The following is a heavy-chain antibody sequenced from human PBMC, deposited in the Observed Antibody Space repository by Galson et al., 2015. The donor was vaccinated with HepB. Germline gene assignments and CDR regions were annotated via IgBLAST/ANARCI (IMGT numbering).Heavy chain of an antibody. J-gene: IGHJ4*02. CDR3: AGNYGYCSGGSCYLTENDY. V-gene: IGHV4-39*07. CDR2: FYNSVNT. CDR1: GGSISSSNYY. D-gene: IGHD2-15*01. Sequence: LSLTCTVSGGSISSSNYYWDWIRQPPGKGLEWIGSFYNSVNTYHNPSLKSRVTISVDTSTNQFSLKLTSVTAADTAVYYCAGNYGYCSGGSCYLTENDYWGQGTPVTVSS.